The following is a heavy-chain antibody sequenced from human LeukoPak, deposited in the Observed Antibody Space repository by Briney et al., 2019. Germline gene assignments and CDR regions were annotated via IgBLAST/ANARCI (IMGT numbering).Heavy chain of an antibody. CDR3: AKDLLDTRIHSYFDY. CDR1: GFTFSSYG. CDR2: IRYDGSNK. J-gene: IGHJ4*02. V-gene: IGHV3-30*02. D-gene: IGHD5-18*01. Sequence: PGGSLRLSCAASGFTFSSYGMHWVRQAPGKGLEWVAFIRYDGSNKYYADSVKGRFTISRDNSKNTLYLQMNSLRAEDTAVYYCAKDLLDTRIHSYFDYWGQGTLVTVSS.